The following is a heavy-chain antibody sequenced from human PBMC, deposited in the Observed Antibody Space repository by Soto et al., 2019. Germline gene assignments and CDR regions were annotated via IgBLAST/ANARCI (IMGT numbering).Heavy chain of an antibody. V-gene: IGHV4-34*01. CDR2: INHSGTI. CDR1: GRSFSGYY. J-gene: IGHJ6*02. CDR3: ARADRTLVTSYSLDV. Sequence: SETLSLTCAVYGRSFSGYYWTWLRQPPGKGLEWLGEINHSGTINFNPSLKSRLTISLDTSKKHFSLKLSSVTDADTAAYYCARADRTLVTSYSLDVWGQGTTVT. D-gene: IGHD2-21*02.